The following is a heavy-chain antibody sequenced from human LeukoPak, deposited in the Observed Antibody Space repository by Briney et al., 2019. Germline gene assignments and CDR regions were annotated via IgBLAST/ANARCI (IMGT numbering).Heavy chain of an antibody. D-gene: IGHD3-10*01. V-gene: IGHV4-59*01. CDR2: ISYSGST. J-gene: IGHJ4*02. Sequence: SETLSLTCTVSGGSISSYYWSWIRQPPGKGLEWIGYISYSGSTNYNPSLKSRVSISADTSKNQFSLKLSSVTAADTAVYYCARERFVRGVMTFDYWGQGTLVTVSS. CDR3: ARERFVRGVMTFDY. CDR1: GGSISSYY.